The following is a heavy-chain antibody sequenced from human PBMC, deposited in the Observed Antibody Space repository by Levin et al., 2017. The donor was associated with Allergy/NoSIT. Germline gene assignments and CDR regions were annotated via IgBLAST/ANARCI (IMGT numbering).Heavy chain of an antibody. CDR3: ARDHGIVVGWFDP. CDR2: IYYSGST. D-gene: IGHD2-2*01. V-gene: IGHV4-59*01. CDR1: GGSISSYY. Sequence: SETLSLTCTVSGGSISSYYWSWIRQPPGKGLEWIGYIYYSGSTNYNPSLKSRVTISVDTSKNQFSLKLSSVTAADTAVYYCARDHGIVVGWFDPWGQGTLVTVSS. J-gene: IGHJ5*02.